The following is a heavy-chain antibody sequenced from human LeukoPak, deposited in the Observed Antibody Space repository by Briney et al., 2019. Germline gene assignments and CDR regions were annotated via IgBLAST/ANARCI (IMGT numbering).Heavy chain of an antibody. J-gene: IGHJ4*02. CDR1: GYTFTSYY. V-gene: IGHV7-4-1*02. Sequence: ASVTVSCKASGYTFTSYYMHWVRQAPGQGLEWMGWINTNTGNPTYAQGFTGRFVFSLDTSVSTAYLQISSLKAEDTAVYYCARDISSSGWYWFDYWGQGTLVTVSS. CDR2: INTNTGNP. CDR3: ARDISSSGWYWFDY. D-gene: IGHD6-19*01.